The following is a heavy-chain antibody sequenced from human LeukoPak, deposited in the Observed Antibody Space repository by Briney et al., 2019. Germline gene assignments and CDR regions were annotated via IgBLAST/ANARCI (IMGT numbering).Heavy chain of an antibody. CDR2: ISSGGTPQ. J-gene: IGHJ4*02. CDR3: GRYFDWLGGSYYFDY. CDR1: GFTFSDYA. D-gene: IGHD3-9*01. Sequence: GGSLRLSCAASGFTFSDYAMHWVRQAPGKGPEWVAVISSGGTPQYYGDSVKGRFTISRDNSKSTMYLQMNSLRAEDAAVYYCGRYFDWLGGSYYFDYWGQGTLVTVSS. V-gene: IGHV3-30*03.